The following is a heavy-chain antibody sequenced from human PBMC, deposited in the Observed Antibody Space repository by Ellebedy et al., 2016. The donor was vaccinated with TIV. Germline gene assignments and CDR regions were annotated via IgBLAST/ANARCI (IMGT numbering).Heavy chain of an antibody. D-gene: IGHD6-19*01. V-gene: IGHV3-30-3*01. J-gene: IGHJ4*02. Sequence: GESLKISCAASGFTFNSYAMHWVRQAPGKGLEWVAVISYDGSSDFYADSVKGRFTISRDNSMTTLYLEMNSLRAEDTAVYYCARDLDKSSGWYGGAAYWGQGTLVTVSS. CDR1: GFTFNSYA. CDR3: ARDLDKSSGWYGGAAY. CDR2: ISYDGSSD.